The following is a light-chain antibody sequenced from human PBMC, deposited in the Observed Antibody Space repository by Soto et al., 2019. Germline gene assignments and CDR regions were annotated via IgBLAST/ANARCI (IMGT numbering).Light chain of an antibody. Sequence: QSALAQPASVSGSPGQSITISCTGTSSDIGGFNYVSWYRRHPGKAPKHMIYEVTNRPSGVSNRFSGSKSGNTASLTISGLQAEDEADYYCSSYTSSSTPCVFGTGTKATVL. CDR2: EVT. J-gene: IGLJ1*01. CDR1: SSDIGGFNY. CDR3: SSYTSSSTPCV. V-gene: IGLV2-14*01.